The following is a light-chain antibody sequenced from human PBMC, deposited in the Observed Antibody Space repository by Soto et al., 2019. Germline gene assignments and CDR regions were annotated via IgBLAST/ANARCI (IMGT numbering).Light chain of an antibody. CDR1: QSISIY. CDR3: QQYGSSLLT. CDR2: DAS. J-gene: IGKJ5*01. Sequence: EIVLTQSPATLSLSPGERATLSCRASQSISIYLAWYQQKPGQAPRLLIYDASNRATGIPARFSGSGSGTDFTLTISRLEPEDFAVYYCQQYGSSLLTFGQGTRLEIK. V-gene: IGKV3-20*01.